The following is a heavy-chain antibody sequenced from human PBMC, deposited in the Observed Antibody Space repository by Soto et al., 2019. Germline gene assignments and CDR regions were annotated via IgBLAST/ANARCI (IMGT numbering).Heavy chain of an antibody. Sequence: GGSLRLSCAASGFTFSDYYMSWIRQAPGKGLEWVSYISSSGSTIYYADSVKGRFTISRDNAKNSLYLQMNSLRAEDTAVYYCARDSESIAVAAKQGYGYWGQGTLVTVSS. J-gene: IGHJ4*02. D-gene: IGHD6-19*01. V-gene: IGHV3-11*01. CDR1: GFTFSDYY. CDR3: ARDSESIAVAAKQGYGY. CDR2: ISSSGSTI.